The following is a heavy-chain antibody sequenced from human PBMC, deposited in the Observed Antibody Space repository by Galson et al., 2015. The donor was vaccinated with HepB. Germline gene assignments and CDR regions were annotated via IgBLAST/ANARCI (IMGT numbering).Heavy chain of an antibody. V-gene: IGHV3-21*01. CDR3: ARGSGYYDTSGYSPYYYYYYMDV. J-gene: IGHJ6*03. D-gene: IGHD3-22*01. CDR1: GFIFSSYS. CDR2: ISDSATYI. Sequence: SLRLSCAASGFIFSSYSMNWVRQAPGKGLEWVSSISDSATYIYYADSLKGRFTISRDNAKNSLYLQMNSLRAEDTAVYYCARGSGYYDTSGYSPYYYYYYMDVWGKGTTVTVSS.